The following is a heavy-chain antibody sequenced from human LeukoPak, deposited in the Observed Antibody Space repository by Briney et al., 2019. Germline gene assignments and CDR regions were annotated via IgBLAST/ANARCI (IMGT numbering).Heavy chain of an antibody. J-gene: IGHJ4*02. CDR2: ISISSNYI. Sequence: TGGSLRLSCAASGFTFSRYSMNWVRQAPGKGLEWVSSISISSNYIYYADSVKGRFTISRDNAKNSLYLQVNSLRAEDTAVYYCARDGGSTSCYWDYWGQGTLVTVSS. D-gene: IGHD2-2*01. CDR3: ARDGGSTSCYWDY. CDR1: GFTFSRYS. V-gene: IGHV3-21*01.